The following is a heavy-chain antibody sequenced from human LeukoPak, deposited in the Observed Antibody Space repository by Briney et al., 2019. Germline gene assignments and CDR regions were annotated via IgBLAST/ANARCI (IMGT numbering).Heavy chain of an antibody. CDR1: GFTLSSSR. D-gene: IGHD3-10*01. V-gene: IGHV3-74*03. J-gene: IGHJ4*01. Sequence: AGGALSLSCAASGFTLSSSRMHRVRQVPGKGLVWVSRISSDGITMDADFVKGRFTISRDNAKNTLSLQMNSLRGEDTAVYYCVSTGSYGYWGQGTLVTVSS. CDR2: ISSDGIT. CDR3: VSTGSYGY.